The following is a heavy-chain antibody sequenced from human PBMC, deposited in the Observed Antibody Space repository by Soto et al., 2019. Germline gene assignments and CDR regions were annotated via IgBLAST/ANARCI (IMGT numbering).Heavy chain of an antibody. CDR3: ARGGRRSHSGYDPRETFPSYYFDY. V-gene: IGHV6-1*01. J-gene: IGHJ4*02. CDR1: GDSVSSNSAA. CDR2: TYYRSKWYN. D-gene: IGHD5-12*01. Sequence: PSQTLSLTCAISGDSVSSNSAAWNWIRQSPSRGLEWLGRTYYRSKWYNDYAVSVKSRITINPDTSKNQFSLQLNSVTPEDTAVYYCARGGRRSHSGYDPRETFPSYYFDYWGQGTLVTVSS.